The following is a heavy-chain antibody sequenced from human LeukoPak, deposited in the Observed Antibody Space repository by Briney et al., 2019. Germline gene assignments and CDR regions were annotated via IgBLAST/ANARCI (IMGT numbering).Heavy chain of an antibody. CDR2: IYTSGST. J-gene: IGHJ4*02. CDR3: ARDGTGEYFFDY. D-gene: IGHD3-16*01. V-gene: IGHV4-4*07. CDR1: GGSISSYY. Sequence: SETLSLTCTVSGGSISSYYWSWIRQPAGKGREWIGRIYTSGSTNYNPSLRSRVTMSVDTSNNQFSLKLSSVTAADTAVYYCARDGTGEYFFDYWGQGTLVTVSS.